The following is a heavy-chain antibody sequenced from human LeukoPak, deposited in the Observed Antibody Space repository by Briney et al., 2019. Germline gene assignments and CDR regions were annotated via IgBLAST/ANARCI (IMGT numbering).Heavy chain of an antibody. J-gene: IGHJ4*02. V-gene: IGHV1-2*02. CDR3: VREDFVVIPAAMRGDY. CDR2: INPDRGGT. Sequence: ASVKVSCKAFGYTFTGFYIHWVRQAPGQGLEWMGWINPDRGGTNYAQKFQGRVTLTRDTSINTAYMELSGLTSDDTAVYYCVREDFVVIPAAMRGDYWGQGTLVIVSS. CDR1: GYTFTGFY. D-gene: IGHD2-2*01.